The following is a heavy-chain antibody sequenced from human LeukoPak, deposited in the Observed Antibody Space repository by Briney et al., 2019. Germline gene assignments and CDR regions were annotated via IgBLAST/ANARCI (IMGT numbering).Heavy chain of an antibody. Sequence: GGSLRLSCAASGFTFSSYAMHWVRQAPGKGLEWVAVISYDGSNKYYADSVKGRFTISRDNSKNTLYLQMNSLRAEDTAVYYCAKGGSSGGFDYGGQGTLVTVSS. D-gene: IGHD3-10*01. J-gene: IGHJ4*02. CDR2: ISYDGSNK. V-gene: IGHV3-30*18. CDR3: AKGGSSGGFDY. CDR1: GFTFSSYA.